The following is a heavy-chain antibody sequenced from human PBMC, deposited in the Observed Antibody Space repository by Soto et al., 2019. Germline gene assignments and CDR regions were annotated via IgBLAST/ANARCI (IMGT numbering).Heavy chain of an antibody. Sequence: QVQLVESGGGVVQPGRSLRLSCAASGFTFSSYGMHWVRQAPGKGLEWVAVISYDGSNKYYADSVKGRFTISRDNSENTLYLQMNSLRAEDTAVYYCAKEGGPGYSSGWYSDYYYGMDVWGQGTTVTVSS. D-gene: IGHD6-19*01. CDR2: ISYDGSNK. J-gene: IGHJ6*02. CDR1: GFTFSSYG. CDR3: AKEGGPGYSSGWYSDYYYGMDV. V-gene: IGHV3-30*18.